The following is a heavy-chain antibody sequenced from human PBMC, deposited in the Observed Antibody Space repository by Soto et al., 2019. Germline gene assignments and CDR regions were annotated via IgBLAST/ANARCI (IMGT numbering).Heavy chain of an antibody. D-gene: IGHD2-8*01. Sequence: QAQLEQSGGEVKKPGSSVKVSCKASRVAFSKFIVTWVRQAPGLGLEWVGGIIPIFGTANYAPKFQGRVTITADTSTSTAYMEVSSLAPDDTAVYYCGRRANRGMDVWGQGTTVTVSS. CDR1: RVAFSKFI. CDR2: IIPIFGTA. J-gene: IGHJ6*02. V-gene: IGHV1-69*06. CDR3: GRRANRGMDV.